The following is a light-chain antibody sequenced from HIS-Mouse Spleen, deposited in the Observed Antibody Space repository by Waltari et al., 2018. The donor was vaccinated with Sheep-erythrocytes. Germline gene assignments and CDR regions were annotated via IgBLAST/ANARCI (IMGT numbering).Light chain of an antibody. CDR3: QQANSFPPT. CDR2: AAS. CDR1: QGISSW. Sequence: DIQMTQSPSSVSASVGDRVTITCRASQGISSWLGWYQQKPGKAPKLLIYAASSLQSGVPSRFRGSGSGPDFTLTISSLEPEDFATYYCQQANSFPPTFGQGTKVEIK. V-gene: IGKV1-12*01. J-gene: IGKJ1*01.